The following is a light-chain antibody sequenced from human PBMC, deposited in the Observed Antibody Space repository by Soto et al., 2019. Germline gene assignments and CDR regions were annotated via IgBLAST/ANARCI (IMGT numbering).Light chain of an antibody. J-gene: IGKJ1*01. CDR2: KAS. V-gene: IGKV1-5*03. CDR1: QSISSW. Sequence: DIQMTQSPSTLSASVGDRVTITCRASQSISSWLTWYQQKPGKAPKLLIYKASSLQSGVPSRFSGSGSGTEFTLTISSLQPDDFVTYYCQQYNDFTTFGQGTKVEIK. CDR3: QQYNDFTT.